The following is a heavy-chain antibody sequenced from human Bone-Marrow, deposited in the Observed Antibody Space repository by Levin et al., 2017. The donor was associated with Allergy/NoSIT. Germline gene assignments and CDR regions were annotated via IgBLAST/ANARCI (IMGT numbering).Heavy chain of an antibody. CDR1: GFSLTTPGVG. V-gene: IGHV2-5*01. D-gene: IGHD3-3*02. CDR3: GYRQSSFDYHGVDV. CDR2: SYWNGDK. Sequence: GSGPTLVKPTQTLTVTCTFSGFSLTTPGVGVVWIRQPPGKALEWLAVSYWNGDKRYSPSLNSRLTITEDTSKNQVVLTTTNVDPVDTATYYCGYRQSSFDYHGVDVWGQGTTIIVSS. J-gene: IGHJ6*02.